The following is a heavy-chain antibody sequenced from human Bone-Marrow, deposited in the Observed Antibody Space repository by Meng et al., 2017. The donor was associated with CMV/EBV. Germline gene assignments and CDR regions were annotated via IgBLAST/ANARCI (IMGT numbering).Heavy chain of an antibody. V-gene: IGHV3-30-3*01. D-gene: IGHD6-13*01. CDR1: GFTFSSYA. J-gene: IGHJ5*02. Sequence: GESLKISCAASGFTFSSYAMHWVRQAPGKGLEWVAIISYDGSNKYYADSVKGRFTSSRDNSKNTLYLQMNSLRAKDTAVYYCARALSGISDWFDPWGQGTLVTVSS. CDR3: ARALSGISDWFDP. CDR2: ISYDGSNK.